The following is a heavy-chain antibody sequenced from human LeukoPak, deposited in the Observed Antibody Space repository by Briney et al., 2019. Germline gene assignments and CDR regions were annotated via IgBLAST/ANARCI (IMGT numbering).Heavy chain of an antibody. J-gene: IGHJ6*03. CDR1: GFTVSSNY. Sequence: GGSLRLSCAASGFTVSSNYMSWVRQAPGKGLEGVSVIYSGGSTYYADSVNGRFTISRDNSKNTLYRQMHSLRAEDTAVYYCARSPYSGYGYYYYYYMDVWGKGTTVTVSS. CDR2: IYSGGST. D-gene: IGHD5-12*01. CDR3: ARSPYSGYGYYYYYYMDV. V-gene: IGHV3-66*01.